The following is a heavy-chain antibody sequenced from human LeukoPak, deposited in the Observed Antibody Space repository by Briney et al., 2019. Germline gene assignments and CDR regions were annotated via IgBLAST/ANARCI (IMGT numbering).Heavy chain of an antibody. CDR3: ARGTYHDYGDYVGDWFDP. Sequence: PGGSLRLSCAASGFTFSSYGMHWVRQAPGKGLEWVSSISSSSSYIYYADSVKGRFTISRDNAKNSLYLQMNSLRAEDTAVYYCARGTYHDYGDYVGDWFDPWGQGTLVTVSS. D-gene: IGHD4-17*01. CDR2: ISSSSSYI. CDR1: GFTFSSYG. J-gene: IGHJ5*02. V-gene: IGHV3-21*01.